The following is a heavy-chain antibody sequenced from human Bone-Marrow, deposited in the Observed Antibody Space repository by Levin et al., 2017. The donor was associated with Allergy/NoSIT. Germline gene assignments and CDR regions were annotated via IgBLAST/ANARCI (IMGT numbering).Heavy chain of an antibody. CDR2: INSDGSST. CDR3: AREGPSTDAFDS. J-gene: IGHJ3*02. V-gene: IGHV3-74*01. D-gene: IGHD2-2*01. CDR1: GFTFSSYW. Sequence: GESLKISCAASGFTFSSYWMHWVRQAPGKGLVWVSRINSDGSSTSYADSVKGRFTISRDNAKNTLYLQMNSLRAEDTAVYYCAREGPSTDAFDSWGQGTMVTVSS.